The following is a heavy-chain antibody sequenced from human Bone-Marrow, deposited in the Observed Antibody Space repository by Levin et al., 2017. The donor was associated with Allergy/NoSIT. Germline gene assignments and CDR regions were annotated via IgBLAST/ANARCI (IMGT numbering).Heavy chain of an antibody. V-gene: IGHV3-23*01. Sequence: GGSLRLSCAASGFTFSAYAMSWVRQAPGRGPEWVSVIDDAGGTYYADSVEGRFAISRDNSKNTVHLEMSSLRAEDTAMYYCAKDYPRIPGSDSFFDYWGQGTLVTVSS. CDR2: IDDAGGT. CDR3: AKDYPRIPGSDSFFDY. J-gene: IGHJ4*02. D-gene: IGHD2-2*01. CDR1: GFTFSAYA.